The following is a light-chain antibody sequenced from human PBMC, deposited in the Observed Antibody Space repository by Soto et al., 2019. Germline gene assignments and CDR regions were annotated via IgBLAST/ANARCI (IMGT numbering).Light chain of an antibody. V-gene: IGKV1-5*03. J-gene: IGKJ1*01. CDR2: KAS. CDR1: QTISSW. CDR3: QHYNSYSEA. Sequence: DIQMTQSPSTLSGSVGDRVTITCRASQTISSWLAWYQQKPGKAPKLLIYKASTLKSGVPSRFSGSGSGTEFTLTISSLQPDDFATYHCQHYNSYSEAFGQGTKVHIK.